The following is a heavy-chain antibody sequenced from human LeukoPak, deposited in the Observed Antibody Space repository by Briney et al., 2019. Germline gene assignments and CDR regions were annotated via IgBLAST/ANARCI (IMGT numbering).Heavy chain of an antibody. CDR1: GYTFTRYY. CDR3: ARFDDYGDDSRAFAI. CDR2: ISPNSGGT. V-gene: IGHV1-2*02. J-gene: IGHJ3*02. Sequence: AAVKVSCKASGYTFTRYYMHWVRQAPGQGLEWMGWISPNSGGTNYAQQFEGRVTMTRDTSISTASMELSRLRSDGTAVYYCARFDDYGDDSRAFAIWGQGTMVTVSS. D-gene: IGHD4-17*01.